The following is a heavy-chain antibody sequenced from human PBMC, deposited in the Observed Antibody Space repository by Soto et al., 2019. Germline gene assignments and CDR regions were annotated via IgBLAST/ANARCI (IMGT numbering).Heavy chain of an antibody. CDR1: GGSISSGGYS. J-gene: IGHJ4*02. D-gene: IGHD5-18*01. V-gene: IGHV4-30-2*01. Sequence: SETLSLTCAVSGGSISSGGYSWSWIRQPPGKGLECIGYIYHSGSTYYSPSLKSRVTISVDRSKNQFSLKLSSVTAADTAVYYCARDHPHSYGVYYFDYWGQGTPVTVSS. CDR3: ARDHPHSYGVYYFDY. CDR2: IYHSGST.